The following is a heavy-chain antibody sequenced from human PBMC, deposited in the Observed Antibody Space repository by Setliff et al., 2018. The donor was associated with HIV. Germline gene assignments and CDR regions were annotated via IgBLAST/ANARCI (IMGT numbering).Heavy chain of an antibody. Sequence: SETLSLTCTVSGGSINNGTYFWTWIRQPAGKPLEWVGRVYTSGSATYNPSLKSRVSISVDTSKNQFSLNLSSLTAADTAVYYCARDVHWSGPYYYSYYYMDVWGTGTTVTVSS. D-gene: IGHD3-3*01. CDR3: ARDVHWSGPYYYSYYYMDV. CDR2: VYTSGSA. CDR1: GGSINNGTYF. J-gene: IGHJ6*03. V-gene: IGHV4-61*02.